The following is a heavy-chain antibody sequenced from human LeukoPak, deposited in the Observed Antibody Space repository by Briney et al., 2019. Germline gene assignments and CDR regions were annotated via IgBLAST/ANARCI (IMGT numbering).Heavy chain of an antibody. D-gene: IGHD3-3*01. J-gene: IGHJ5*02. CDR3: AKDSRYYDFWSGLNFDP. V-gene: IGHV3-43D*03. Sequence: GGSLRLSCAASGFTFDDYAMHWVRQAPGKGLEWVSLISWDGGSTYYADSVKGRFTISRDNSKNPLYLQMNSLRAEDTALYYCAKDSRYYDFWSGLNFDPWGQGTLVTVSS. CDR1: GFTFDDYA. CDR2: ISWDGGST.